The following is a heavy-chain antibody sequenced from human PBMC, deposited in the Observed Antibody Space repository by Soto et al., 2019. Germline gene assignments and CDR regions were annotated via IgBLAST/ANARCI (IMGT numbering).Heavy chain of an antibody. Sequence: GGSLRLSCAASGFTFSSYGMHWVRQAPGKGLEWVAIIWYDGSNKYYADSVKGRFTISRDNSKNTLYLQMNSLRAEDTAVYYCARGEGRYSGTLDYWGQGTLVTVSS. CDR2: IWYDGSNK. J-gene: IGHJ4*02. CDR1: GFTFSSYG. V-gene: IGHV3-33*01. D-gene: IGHD1-26*01. CDR3: ARGEGRYSGTLDY.